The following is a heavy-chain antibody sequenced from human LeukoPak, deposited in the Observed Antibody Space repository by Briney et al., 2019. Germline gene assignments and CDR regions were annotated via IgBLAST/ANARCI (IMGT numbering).Heavy chain of an antibody. Sequence: GGSLRLSCAASGFTFSSYWMSWVRQVPGKGLEWVSGINWSGASTGYADSVKGRFTISRDNAKNSLYLQMNSLRTEDTALYYCAREQWGAIYYYDYMDVWGKGTTVTVSS. CDR3: AREQWGAIYYYDYMDV. J-gene: IGHJ6*03. V-gene: IGHV3-20*04. CDR2: INWSGAST. CDR1: GFTFSSYW. D-gene: IGHD6-19*01.